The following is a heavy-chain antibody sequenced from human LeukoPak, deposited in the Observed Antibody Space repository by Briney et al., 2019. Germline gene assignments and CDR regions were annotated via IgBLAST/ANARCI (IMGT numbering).Heavy chain of an antibody. V-gene: IGHV3-9*01. CDR3: ATYRQVLLPFES. CDR2: ISWNSGTI. Sequence: PGGSLRLSCAASGFTFSSYAMHWVRQAPGKGLEWVSGISWNSGTIGYADSVKGRFTISRDNAKNSLYLQMNSLRAEDTAIYYCATYRQVLLPFESWGQGTLVTVSS. CDR1: GFTFSSYA. D-gene: IGHD2-8*02. J-gene: IGHJ4*02.